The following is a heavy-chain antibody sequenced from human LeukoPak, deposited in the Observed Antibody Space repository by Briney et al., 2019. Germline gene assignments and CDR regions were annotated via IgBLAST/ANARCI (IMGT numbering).Heavy chain of an antibody. V-gene: IGHV4-30-2*01. Sequence: SETLSLTCAASGGSISSGGYSWSWIRQPPGKGLEWIGYIYHSGSTYYNPSLKSRVTISVDRSKNQFSLKLSSVTAADTAVYYCARSYPASFGYFDYWGQGTLVTVSS. CDR1: GGSISSGGYS. CDR2: IYHSGST. D-gene: IGHD3-3*01. J-gene: IGHJ4*02. CDR3: ARSYPASFGYFDY.